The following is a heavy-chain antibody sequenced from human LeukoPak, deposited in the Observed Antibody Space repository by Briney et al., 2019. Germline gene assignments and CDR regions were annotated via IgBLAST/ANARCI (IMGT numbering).Heavy chain of an antibody. V-gene: IGHV1-2*02. CDR3: ARGAGGPYNWFPFDP. J-gene: IGHJ5*02. Sequence: ASVKVSCKASGYTFTGFYIHWVRQAPGQGLEWMGWINPNSGGTKYAQRFQGRVTMTRNTSISTAYMELSSLRSEDTAVYYCARGAGGPYNWFPFDPWGQGTLVTVSS. CDR2: INPNSGGT. D-gene: IGHD1-1*01. CDR1: GYTFTGFY.